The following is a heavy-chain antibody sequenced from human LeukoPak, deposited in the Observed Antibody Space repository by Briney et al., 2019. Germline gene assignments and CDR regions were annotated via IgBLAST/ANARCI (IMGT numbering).Heavy chain of an antibody. CDR1: GYTFTGYY. D-gene: IGHD5-18*01. J-gene: IGHJ6*03. Sequence: GASVKVSCKASGYTFTGYYMHWVRQAPGQGLEWMGWINPNSGGTNYAQKFQGRVTMTRDTSISTAYMGLSRLRSDDTAVYYCARDKDTAIVYYYYMDVWGKGTTVTVSS. CDR2: INPNSGGT. V-gene: IGHV1-2*02. CDR3: ARDKDTAIVYYYYMDV.